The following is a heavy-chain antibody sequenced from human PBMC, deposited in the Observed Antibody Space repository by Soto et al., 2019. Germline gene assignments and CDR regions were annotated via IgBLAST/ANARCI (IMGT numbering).Heavy chain of an antibody. CDR2: IIPIFGTA. CDR3: ARDPPPNVDTDMVNDY. D-gene: IGHD5-18*01. CDR1: GGTXSSYA. J-gene: IGHJ4*02. V-gene: IGHV1-69*13. Sequence: SXKVSCKAAGGTXSSYASSWVRQAPGQGLEWMGGIIPIFGTANYAQKLQGRVTITADESTSKAYMELSSLRSEDTAVYYCARDPPPNVDTDMVNDYWGQGNLVTVSS.